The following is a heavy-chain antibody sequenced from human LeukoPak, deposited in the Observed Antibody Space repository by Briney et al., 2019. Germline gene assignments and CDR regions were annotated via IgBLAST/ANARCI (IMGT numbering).Heavy chain of an antibody. D-gene: IGHD3-9*01. CDR1: EFXFSTYW. CDR3: ARDVGALTGYYPHYFDY. CDR2: IKQDGSEK. Sequence: GGSLRLSCAASEFXFSTYWISWVRQAPGKGLEWVATIKQDGSEKYYVDSVKGRFTISRDNAKNSLYLQMNSLRAEDTAVYYCARDVGALTGYYPHYFDYWGQGTLVTVSS. J-gene: IGHJ4*02. V-gene: IGHV3-7*04.